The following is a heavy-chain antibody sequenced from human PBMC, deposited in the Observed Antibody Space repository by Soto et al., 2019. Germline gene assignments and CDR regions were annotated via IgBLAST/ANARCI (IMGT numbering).Heavy chain of an antibody. Sequence: LGESLNISCNGSGYSFTSYWIGWLRQMPGKGLEWMGIIYPGDSDTRYSPSFQGQVTISADKSISTAYLQWSSLKASDTAMYYCARQARWELPHWFDPWGQGTLVTVSS. CDR3: ARQARWELPHWFDP. D-gene: IGHD1-26*01. V-gene: IGHV5-51*01. J-gene: IGHJ5*02. CDR1: GYSFTSYW. CDR2: IYPGDSDT.